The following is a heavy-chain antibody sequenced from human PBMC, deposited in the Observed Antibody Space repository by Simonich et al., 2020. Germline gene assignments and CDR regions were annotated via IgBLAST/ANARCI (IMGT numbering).Heavy chain of an antibody. CDR2: ISNDGSNK. D-gene: IGHD7-27*01. CDR3: AREDLTGDAFDI. V-gene: IGHV3-30*07. Sequence: QVQLVESGGGVVQPGRSLRLSCAASGFTFSSYAMHWVRQAQGKGREGVAVISNDGSNKYYANSVKGRFTISRDNSKNTLYLQMNSLRAEDTAVYYCAREDLTGDAFDIWGQGTMVTVSS. J-gene: IGHJ3*02. CDR1: GFTFSSYA.